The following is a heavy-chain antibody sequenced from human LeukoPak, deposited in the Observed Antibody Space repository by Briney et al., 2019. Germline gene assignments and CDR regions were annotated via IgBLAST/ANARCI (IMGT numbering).Heavy chain of an antibody. CDR1: GFAFSDYH. CDR2: ISSSSNTL. J-gene: IGHJ1*01. Sequence: GGSLRLSCSASGFAFSDYHMSSIRQAPRKGLERLSYISSSSNTLYYADSVKGRFTVSRDNAKNSLYLQMNSLRAEDTAVYYCARDVVAATTGFFQHWGQGILVTVSS. CDR3: ARDVVAATTGFFQH. V-gene: IGHV3-11*01. D-gene: IGHD2-15*01.